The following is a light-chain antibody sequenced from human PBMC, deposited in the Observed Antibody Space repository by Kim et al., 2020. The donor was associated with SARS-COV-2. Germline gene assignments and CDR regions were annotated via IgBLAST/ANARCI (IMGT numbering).Light chain of an antibody. CDR1: SSNIGSNN. Sequence: GQRVTISCSGSSSNIGSNNVNWYQHLPGTAPKLLIYSNNQRPSGVPDRFSGSKSDTSASLAISGLQSEEETDYYCAAWDDSLDAWVFGGGTQLTVL. J-gene: IGLJ3*02. CDR3: AAWDDSLDAWV. CDR2: SNN. V-gene: IGLV1-44*01.